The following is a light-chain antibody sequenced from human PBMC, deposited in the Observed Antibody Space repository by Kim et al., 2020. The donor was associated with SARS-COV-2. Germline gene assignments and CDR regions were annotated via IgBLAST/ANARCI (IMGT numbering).Light chain of an antibody. J-gene: IGLJ2*01. CDR2: GNS. V-gene: IGLV1-40*01. CDR3: QSYDSSLSGVV. CDR1: SSNIRAGYD. Sequence: RVTLSCTGSSSNIRAGYDVHWYQQLPGTAPKLLIYGNSNRPSGVPDRFSGSKSGTSASLAITGLQAEDEADYYCQSYDSSLSGVVFGGGTQLTVL.